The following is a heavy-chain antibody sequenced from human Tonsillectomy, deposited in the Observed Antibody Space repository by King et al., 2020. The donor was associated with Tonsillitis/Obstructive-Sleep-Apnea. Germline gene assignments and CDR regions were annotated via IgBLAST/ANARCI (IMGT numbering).Heavy chain of an antibody. V-gene: IGHV4-34*01. CDR3: ARGGISQGSGSYSYNWFDP. CDR1: GGSFSGYY. Sequence: VQLPQWGAGLLKPSETLSLTCAVYGGSFSGYYWSWIRQPPGKGLEWIGEINHSGSTNYNPSLKSRVTISEDTSKNQFSLKLSSVTAADTAVYYCARGGISQGSGSYSYNWFDPWGQGTLVTVSS. CDR2: INHSGST. D-gene: IGHD3-10*01. J-gene: IGHJ5*02.